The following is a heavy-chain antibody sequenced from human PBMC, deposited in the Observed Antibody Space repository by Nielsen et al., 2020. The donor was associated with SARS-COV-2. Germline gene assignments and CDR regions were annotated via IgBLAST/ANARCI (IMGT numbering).Heavy chain of an antibody. D-gene: IGHD1-7*01. CDR2: IEEDGSEK. CDR1: EFTFNNYW. CDR3: AKKFGLNWNYDY. Sequence: GESLKISCAASEFTFNNYWMNWVRQAPGKGLEWVANIEEDGSEKFYLDSVKGRFTISRDNSKNTVYLQMNSLRADDTAVYYCAKKFGLNWNYDYWGQGTLVTVSS. V-gene: IGHV3-7*03. J-gene: IGHJ4*02.